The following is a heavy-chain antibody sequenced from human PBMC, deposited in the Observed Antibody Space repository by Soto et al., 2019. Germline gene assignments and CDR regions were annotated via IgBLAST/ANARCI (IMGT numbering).Heavy chain of an antibody. CDR3: VRGAVLSSGWYMVPFDY. D-gene: IGHD6-19*01. V-gene: IGHV3-30*03. CDR1: GFSISNFG. CDR2: TSFDGSNI. J-gene: IGHJ4*02. Sequence: QVQLVESGGGVVQPGRSLRLSCVVSGFSISNFGMHWVRQAPGKGLEWVAVTSFDGSNIYYADSVKGRFTISRDNSKNTLYLQMNSLRGQDTAVYYCVRGAVLSSGWYMVPFDYWGQGTLVTVSS.